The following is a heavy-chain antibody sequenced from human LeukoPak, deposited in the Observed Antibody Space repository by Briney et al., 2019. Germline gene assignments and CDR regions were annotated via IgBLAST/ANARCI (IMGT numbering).Heavy chain of an antibody. CDR1: GFTFSGYA. CDR2: ISGSEGST. D-gene: IGHD3-3*01. V-gene: IGHV3-23*01. J-gene: IGHJ4*02. Sequence: VGCLRLSCAASGFTFSGYAMNWVHQAPGKGLEWVSGISGSEGSTLYADCVKGRFTISRDISKNTLYLQMNSLRAEDTAVYYCAKVQVFGSYDYWGQGTLVT. CDR3: AKVQVFGSYDY.